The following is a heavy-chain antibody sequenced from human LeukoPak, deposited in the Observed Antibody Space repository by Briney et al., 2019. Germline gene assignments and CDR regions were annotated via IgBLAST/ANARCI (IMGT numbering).Heavy chain of an antibody. J-gene: IGHJ4*02. V-gene: IGHV3-30-3*01. CDR2: ISYDGSNK. CDR3: ARDGLTYYYGSGSYHPYY. CDR1: GFTFSSYA. D-gene: IGHD3-10*01. Sequence: GGSLRLSCAASGFTFSSYAMHWVRQAPGKGLEWVAVISYDGSNKYYADSVKGRFTISRDNSKNTLYLQMNSLRAEDTAVYYCARDGLTYYYGSGSYHPYYWGQGTLVTVSS.